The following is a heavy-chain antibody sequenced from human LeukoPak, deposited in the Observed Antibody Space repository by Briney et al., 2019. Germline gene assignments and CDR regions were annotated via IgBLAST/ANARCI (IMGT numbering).Heavy chain of an antibody. CDR2: ISYDGSNK. CDR3: ATPSYSGSWGTIDV. J-gene: IGHJ3*01. Sequence: QTGGSLRLSCAASGFTFSSYAMHWVRQAPGKGLEWVAVISYDGSNKYYADSVKGRFTISRDNSKNTLYLQMNSLRAEDTAVYYCATPSYSGSWGTIDVWGQGTMVSVSS. CDR1: GFTFSSYA. V-gene: IGHV3-30*04. D-gene: IGHD6-13*01.